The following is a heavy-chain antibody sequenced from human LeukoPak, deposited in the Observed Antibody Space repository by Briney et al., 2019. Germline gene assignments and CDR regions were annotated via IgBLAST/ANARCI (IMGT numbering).Heavy chain of an antibody. CDR2: IYYSGST. J-gene: IGHJ3*02. Sequence: SETLSLTCTVSGGSISSSSYYWGWIRQPPGKGLEWIGSIYYSGSTYYNPSLKSRVTISVDTSKNQLSLKLSSVTAADTAVYYCATLGSPYYYDSSGYYAFDIWGQGTMVTVSS. V-gene: IGHV4-39*01. CDR1: GGSISSSSYY. CDR3: ATLGSPYYYDSSGYYAFDI. D-gene: IGHD3-22*01.